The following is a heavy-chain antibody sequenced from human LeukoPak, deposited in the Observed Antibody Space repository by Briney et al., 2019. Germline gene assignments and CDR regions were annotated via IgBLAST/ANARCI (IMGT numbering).Heavy chain of an antibody. J-gene: IGHJ3*02. CDR2: ISAYNGNT. Sequence: GASVKVSCKASGYTFTSYAMNWVRQAPGQGLEWMGWISAYNGNTNCAQKLQGRVTMTTDTSTSTAYMELRSLRSDDTAVYYCARSASYGGNLSADAFDIWGQGTMVTVSS. CDR3: ARSASYGGNLSADAFDI. CDR1: GYTFTSYA. D-gene: IGHD4-23*01. V-gene: IGHV1-18*01.